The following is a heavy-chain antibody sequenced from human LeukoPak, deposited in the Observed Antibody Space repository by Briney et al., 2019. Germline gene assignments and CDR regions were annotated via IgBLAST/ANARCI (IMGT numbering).Heavy chain of an antibody. D-gene: IGHD6-13*01. CDR3: ARDGAGIAAAGTYYGMDV. CDR2: IYHSGST. J-gene: IGHJ6*02. CDR1: GGSISSSNW. V-gene: IGHV4-4*02. Sequence: SETLSLTCAVPGGSISSSNWWSWVRQPPGKGLEWIGEIYHSGSTNYNPSLKSRVTISVDKPKNQFSLKLSSVTAADTAVYYCARDGAGIAAAGTYYGMDVWGQGTTVTVSS.